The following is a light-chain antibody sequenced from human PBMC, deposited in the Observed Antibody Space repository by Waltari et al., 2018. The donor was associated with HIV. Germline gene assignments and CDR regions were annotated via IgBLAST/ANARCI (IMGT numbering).Light chain of an antibody. CDR3: CSYAGSSTLV. CDR2: DDN. V-gene: IGLV2-23*01. Sequence: QSALTQPASVSGSPGQSITISCTGTSRDVGGYKFVSWYQQSPGKPPKVLLYDDNKRPSGVSNRCSASKSGNTASLTISGLQAEDETDYYCCSYAGSSTLVFGTGTRVTVL. J-gene: IGLJ1*01. CDR1: SRDVGGYKF.